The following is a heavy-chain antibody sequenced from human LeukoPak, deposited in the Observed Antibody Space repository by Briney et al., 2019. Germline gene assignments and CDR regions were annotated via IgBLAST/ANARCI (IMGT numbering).Heavy chain of an antibody. CDR2: ITWNGGSI. Sequence: GGSLRLSCVASGFTFHGHGMNWVRQAPGKGLEWVSGITWNGGSISYADSVKGRFTISRDNTKNSLYLEMTSLKVEDTALYYCVKAGSYIAFDAWGLGTMVTVSS. CDR3: VKAGSYIAFDA. D-gene: IGHD3-10*01. CDR1: GFTFHGHG. J-gene: IGHJ3*01. V-gene: IGHV3-20*04.